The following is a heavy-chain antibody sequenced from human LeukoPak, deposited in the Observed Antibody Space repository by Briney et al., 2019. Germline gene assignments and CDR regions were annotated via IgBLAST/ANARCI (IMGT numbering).Heavy chain of an antibody. J-gene: IGHJ4*02. CDR3: GTLLSNGPFDY. CDR1: GYTFTGYY. Sequence: ASVKVSCKASGYTFTGYYMHWVRQAPGQGLEWMGWIYPNSGATKYAQKFQGRVTMTRDTSISTAYMELSGLRSDDTAVYYCGTLLSNGPFDYWRQGSLVTVSS. V-gene: IGHV1-2*02. CDR2: IYPNSGAT.